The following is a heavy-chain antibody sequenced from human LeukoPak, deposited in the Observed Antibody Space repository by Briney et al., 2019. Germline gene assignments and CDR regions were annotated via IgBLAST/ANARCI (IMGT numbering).Heavy chain of an antibody. CDR2: ISYDGSNK. CDR1: GFTFSSYA. D-gene: IGHD3-9*01. V-gene: IGHV3-30*01. CDR3: ARIGDQDDWEVPFDY. J-gene: IGHJ4*02. Sequence: GGSLRLSCAASGFTFSSYAMHWVRQAPGKGLEWVAVISYDGSNKYYADSVKGRFTISRDNSKNTVFLRLTSLRGEDTAVYYCARIGDQDDWEVPFDYWGQGTLVTVSS.